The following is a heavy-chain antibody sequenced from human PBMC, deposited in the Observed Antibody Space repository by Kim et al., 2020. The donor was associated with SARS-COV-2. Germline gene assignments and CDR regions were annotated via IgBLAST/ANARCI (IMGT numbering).Heavy chain of an antibody. J-gene: IGHJ6*02. Sequence: GGSLRLSCAASGFTFSSYAMHWVRQAPGKGLEWVAVISYDGSNKYYADSVKGRFTISRDNSKNTLYLQMNSLRAEDTAVYYCARDPGSAAMDVWGQGTTV. CDR2: ISYDGSNK. D-gene: IGHD6-13*01. CDR3: ARDPGSAAMDV. V-gene: IGHV3-30-3*01. CDR1: GFTFSSYA.